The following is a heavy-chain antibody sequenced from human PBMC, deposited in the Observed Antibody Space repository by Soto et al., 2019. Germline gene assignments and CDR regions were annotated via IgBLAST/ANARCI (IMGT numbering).Heavy chain of an antibody. Sequence: EVQLVQSGAEVKKPGESLKISCKGSGYSFTSYWIGWVRQMPGKGLEWMGIIYPGDSDTRYSPSFQGQVTISADKSISTAYLQWSSLKASDTAMYYCARLETSGSYFRTRHNWFDPWGQGTLVTVSS. CDR3: ARLETSGSYFRTRHNWFDP. D-gene: IGHD1-26*01. CDR2: IYPGDSDT. J-gene: IGHJ5*02. V-gene: IGHV5-51*01. CDR1: GYSFTSYW.